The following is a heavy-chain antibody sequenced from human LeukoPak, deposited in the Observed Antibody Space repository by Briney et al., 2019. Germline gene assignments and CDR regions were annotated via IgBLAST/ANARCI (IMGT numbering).Heavy chain of an antibody. Sequence: GGSLRLSCAASGFTFSNYYMSWVRQAPGKGLEWVANIKEDGSAKYYMDTVKGRFTTSRDNAKNSLYLQMNSLRDEDTAVYYCARNVYDSSGYWQYYFDYWGQGTLVTVSS. V-gene: IGHV3-7*03. CDR1: GFTFSNYY. CDR3: ARNVYDSSGYWQYYFDY. J-gene: IGHJ4*02. CDR2: IKEDGSAK. D-gene: IGHD3-22*01.